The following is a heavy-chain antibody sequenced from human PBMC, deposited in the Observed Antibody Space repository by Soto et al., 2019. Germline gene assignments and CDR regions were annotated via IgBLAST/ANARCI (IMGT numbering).Heavy chain of an antibody. Sequence: EVQLVESGGGLVQPGRSLRLSCAASGFTFDDYAMHWVRQAPGKGLEWVSGISWNSGSIGYADSVKGRLTISRDNAKNSLYLQMNSLRAEDTALYYCAKDRDGSADYWGQGTLVTVSS. V-gene: IGHV3-9*01. D-gene: IGHD5-12*01. CDR3: AKDRDGSADY. CDR2: ISWNSGSI. J-gene: IGHJ4*02. CDR1: GFTFDDYA.